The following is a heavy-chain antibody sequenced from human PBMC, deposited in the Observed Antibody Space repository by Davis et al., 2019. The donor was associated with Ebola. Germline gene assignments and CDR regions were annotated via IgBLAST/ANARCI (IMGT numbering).Heavy chain of an antibody. V-gene: IGHV3-30*04. Sequence: GESLKISCAASGFTFSGSAMHWVRQAPGKGLEWVAVISYDGSNKYYADSVKGRFTISRDNSKNTLYLQMNSLRDEDTAVYYCARDAYYYDSSGYYIGYFDYWGQGTLVTVSS. J-gene: IGHJ4*02. CDR3: ARDAYYYDSSGYYIGYFDY. CDR1: GFTFSGSA. CDR2: ISYDGSNK. D-gene: IGHD3-22*01.